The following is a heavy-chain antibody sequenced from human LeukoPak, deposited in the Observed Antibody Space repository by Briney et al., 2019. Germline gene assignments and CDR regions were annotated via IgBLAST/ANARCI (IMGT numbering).Heavy chain of an antibody. D-gene: IGHD3-22*01. CDR1: GYTFTGYY. J-gene: IGHJ4*02. CDR3: PRVITMIVVAMDY. CDR2: INPNSGGT. V-gene: IGHV1-2*02. Sequence: ASVKVSCKASGYTFTGYYMHWVRQAPGQGLEWMGWINPNSGGTNYAQKFQGRVTMTRDTSISTAYMELSRLRSDDTAVYYCPRVITMIVVAMDYWGQGTLVTVSS.